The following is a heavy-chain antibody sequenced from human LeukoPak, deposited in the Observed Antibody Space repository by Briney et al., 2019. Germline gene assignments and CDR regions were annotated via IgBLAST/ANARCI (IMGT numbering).Heavy chain of an antibody. V-gene: IGHV1-69*04. CDR1: GYTFTSYG. CDR2: IIPILGIA. D-gene: IGHD3-3*01. Sequence: GASVKVSCKASGYTFTSYGISWVRQAPGQGLEWMGRIIPILGIANYAQKFQGRVTITADKSTSTAYMELSSLRSEDTAVYYCARGLIFGVVIFYGMDVWGQGTTVTVSS. J-gene: IGHJ6*02. CDR3: ARGLIFGVVIFYGMDV.